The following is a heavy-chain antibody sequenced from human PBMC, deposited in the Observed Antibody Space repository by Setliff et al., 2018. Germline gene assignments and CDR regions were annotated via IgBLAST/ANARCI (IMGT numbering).Heavy chain of an antibody. CDR3: ARQSGPGSSPYFDF. CDR2: VYPTGST. D-gene: IGHD3-10*01. Sequence: SETLSLTCTVSGDSITSGSDSWNWIRQPAGKGLQWIGRVYPTGSTNYDPDLRGRVATSLDTSKNQFSLKLTSVTAADTAVYYCARQSGPGSSPYFDFWGQGTLVTVSS. CDR1: GDSITSGSDS. J-gene: IGHJ4*02. V-gene: IGHV4-61*02.